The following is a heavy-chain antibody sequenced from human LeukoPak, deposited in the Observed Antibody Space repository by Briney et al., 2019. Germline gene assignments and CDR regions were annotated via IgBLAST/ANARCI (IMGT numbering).Heavy chain of an antibody. CDR2: IYSGGST. Sequence: GGSLRLSCAASGFTVSSNYMSWVRQAPGKGLEWVSVIYSGGSTYYADSVKGRSTISRDNSKNTLYLQMNSLRAEDTAVYYCARDYSSSWYGLQPDYWGQGTLVTVSS. D-gene: IGHD6-13*01. J-gene: IGHJ4*02. V-gene: IGHV3-53*01. CDR3: ARDYSSSWYGLQPDY. CDR1: GFTVSSNY.